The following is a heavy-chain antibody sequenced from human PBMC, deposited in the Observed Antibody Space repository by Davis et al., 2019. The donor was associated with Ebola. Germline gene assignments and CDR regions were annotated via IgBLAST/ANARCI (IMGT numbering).Heavy chain of an antibody. D-gene: IGHD1-7*01. CDR3: ARLNYDYYYYYMDV. J-gene: IGHJ6*03. CDR2: IYYSGST. V-gene: IGHV4-59*01. Sequence: PGGSLRLSCTVSGGSISSYYWSWIRQPPGKGLEWIGYIYYSGSTNYNPSLKSRVTISVDTSKNQFSLKLSSVTAADTAVYYCARLNYDYYYYYMDVWGKGTTVTVSS. CDR1: GGSISSYY.